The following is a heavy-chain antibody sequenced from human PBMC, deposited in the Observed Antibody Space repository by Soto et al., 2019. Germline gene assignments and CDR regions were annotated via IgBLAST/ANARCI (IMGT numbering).Heavy chain of an antibody. J-gene: IGHJ6*02. CDR1: GVTVSSNY. CDR3: ARDRIPTGMDV. V-gene: IGHV3-66*01. Sequence: GGSLRLSCAASGVTVSSNYMSWVRQAPEKGLEWVSVMYSGGSTYYAYSVKGRFTISRDNSKNTLYLQMNSLRAEDTAVYYCARDRIPTGMDVWGQGTTVTVSS. CDR2: MYSGGST.